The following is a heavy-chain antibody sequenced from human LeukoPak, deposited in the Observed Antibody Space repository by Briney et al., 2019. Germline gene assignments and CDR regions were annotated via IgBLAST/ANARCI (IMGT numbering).Heavy chain of an antibody. Sequence: SETLSLTCTVSGGSISSYYWSWIRQPPGKGLEWIGYIYYSGSTYYNPSLKSRVTISVDTSKNQFSLKLSSVTAADTAVYYCARPYDFWSGYLYYWGQGTLVTVSS. J-gene: IGHJ4*02. V-gene: IGHV4-59*08. CDR2: IYYSGST. D-gene: IGHD3-3*01. CDR1: GGSISSYY. CDR3: ARPYDFWSGYLYY.